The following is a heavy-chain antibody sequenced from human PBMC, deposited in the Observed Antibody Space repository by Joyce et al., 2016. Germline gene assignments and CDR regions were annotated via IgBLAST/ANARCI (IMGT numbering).Heavy chain of an antibody. CDR1: GFSFSNYA. CDR2: ISYDEDYK. D-gene: IGHD3/OR15-3a*01. J-gene: IGHJ4*02. Sequence: QVQLVESGGGVVQPGRSLRLSCAASGFSFSNYAMHWVRQAPGKGLEWVAVISYDEDYKYYAESVKGRFTISRDNSKNTLYLQLNSLRAEDTAIYYCARGNFGPINFDFWGQGTLVTVSS. V-gene: IGHV3-30-3*01. CDR3: ARGNFGPINFDF.